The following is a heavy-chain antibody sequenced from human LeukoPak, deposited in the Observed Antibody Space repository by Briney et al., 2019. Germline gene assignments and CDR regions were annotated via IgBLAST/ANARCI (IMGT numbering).Heavy chain of an antibody. V-gene: IGHV4-30-2*01. J-gene: IGHJ4*02. Sequence: SSETLSLTCAVSGGSISSGGYSWSWIRQPPGKGLEWIGYIYHSGSTYYNPSLKSRVTISVDRSKNQFSLKLSSVTAADTAVYYCARVSAVTNIDYWGQGTLVTVSS. CDR2: IYHSGST. CDR3: ARVSAVTNIDY. CDR1: GGSISSGGYS. D-gene: IGHD4-17*01.